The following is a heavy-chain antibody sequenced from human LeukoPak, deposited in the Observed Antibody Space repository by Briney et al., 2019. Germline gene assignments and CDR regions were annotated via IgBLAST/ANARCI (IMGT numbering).Heavy chain of an antibody. V-gene: IGHV4-34*01. Sequence: KRSETLTLTCAVYGGSFSNYYLSWVRQPPGKGLEWIGEITHHGSTNYNPSLKSRVTISVDTSKNQFSLKLSSVAAADTAVYYCAPIFGDCPDFDCWGQGTLVTVSS. CDR3: APIFGDCPDFDC. CDR2: ITHHGST. CDR1: GGSFSNYY. D-gene: IGHD2-21*02. J-gene: IGHJ4*02.